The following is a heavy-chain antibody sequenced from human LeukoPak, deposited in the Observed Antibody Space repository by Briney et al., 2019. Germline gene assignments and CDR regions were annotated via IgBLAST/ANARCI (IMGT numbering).Heavy chain of an antibody. CDR3: ARDQRGYSYGYYFDY. Sequence: ASVNVSCKASGYTFTSYGISWVRQAPGQGLEWMGWISAYNGNTNYAQKLQGRVTMTTDTSTSTAYMELRSLRSDDTAVYYCARDQRGYSYGYYFDYWGQGTLVTVSS. D-gene: IGHD5-18*01. V-gene: IGHV1-18*01. CDR2: ISAYNGNT. J-gene: IGHJ4*02. CDR1: GYTFTSYG.